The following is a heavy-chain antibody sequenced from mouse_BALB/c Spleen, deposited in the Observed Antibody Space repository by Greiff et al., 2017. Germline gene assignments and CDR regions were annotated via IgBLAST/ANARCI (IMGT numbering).Heavy chain of an antibody. V-gene: IGHV3-6*02. CDR1: GYSITSGYY. CDR2: ISYDGSN. J-gene: IGHJ4*01. CDR3: AREEVVSAMDY. Sequence: EVQLVESGPGLVKPSQSLSLTCSVTGYSITSGYYWNWIRQFPGNKLEWMGYISYDGSNNYNPSLKNRISITRDTSKNQFFLKLNSVTTEDTATYYCAREEVVSAMDYWGQGTSVTVSS.